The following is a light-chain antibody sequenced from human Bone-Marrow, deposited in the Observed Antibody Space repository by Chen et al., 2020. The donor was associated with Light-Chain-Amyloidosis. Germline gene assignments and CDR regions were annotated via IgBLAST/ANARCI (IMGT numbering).Light chain of an antibody. V-gene: IGLV3-21*02. Sequence: SYVLTQPSWVSVAPGQAATIACGGNNIGSTSVHWYQQTPGQAPLLVVYDDSDRPSGIPERLSGSKSGNTATLTISRVEAGDEADYYCQVWDRSSDRPVFGGGTKLTVL. CDR2: DDS. CDR3: QVWDRSSDRPV. CDR1: NIGSTS. J-gene: IGLJ3*02.